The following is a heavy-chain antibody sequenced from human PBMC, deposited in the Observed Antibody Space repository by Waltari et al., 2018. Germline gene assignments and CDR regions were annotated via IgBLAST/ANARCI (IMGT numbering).Heavy chain of an antibody. Sequence: EVQLVESGGGLVQPGGSLSLSCAASGFRIPTYWMNWFGQGPGKGLEWVAHIYRDGSATYYTDSVKGRFTISRDNAKNSVSLQLNSLKAEDTAVYFCARSPGGRPSDYWGQGTLVTVSS. V-gene: IGHV3-7*03. CDR2: IYRDGSAT. D-gene: IGHD3-16*01. J-gene: IGHJ4*02. CDR1: GFRIPTYW. CDR3: ARSPGGRPSDY.